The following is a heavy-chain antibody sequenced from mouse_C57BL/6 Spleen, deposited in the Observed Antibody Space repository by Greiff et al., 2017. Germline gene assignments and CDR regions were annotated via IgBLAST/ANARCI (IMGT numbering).Heavy chain of an antibody. D-gene: IGHD1-1*01. CDR3: ARDYGSSYNAMDY. Sequence: VQLQQPGAELVRPGTSVKLSCKASGYTFTSYWMHWVKQRPGQGLEWIGVIDPSDSYTNYNQKFKGKATLTVDTSSSTAYMQRSSLTSEDSAVYYCARDYGSSYNAMDYWGQGTSVTVSS. J-gene: IGHJ4*01. CDR1: GYTFTSYW. CDR2: IDPSDSYT. V-gene: IGHV1-59*01.